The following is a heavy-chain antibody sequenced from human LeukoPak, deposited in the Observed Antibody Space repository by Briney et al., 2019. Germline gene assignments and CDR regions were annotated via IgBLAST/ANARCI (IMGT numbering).Heavy chain of an antibody. CDR3: ARHSFDYDSSGYFYSFDY. V-gene: IGHV4-39*01. Sequence: ASETLSLTCTVSGGSISNSNYYWGWIRQPPGKGLEWLGSIQYSGSTHYNPSLKSRVTISVDTSKNQFSLNLNSVTAADTAVYYCARHSFDYDSSGYFYSFDYGGQGPLVTVSS. D-gene: IGHD3-22*01. J-gene: IGHJ4*02. CDR1: GGSISNSNYY. CDR2: IQYSGST.